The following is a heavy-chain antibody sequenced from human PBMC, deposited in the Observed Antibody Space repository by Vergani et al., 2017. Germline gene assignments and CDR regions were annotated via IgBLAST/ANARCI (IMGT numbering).Heavy chain of an antibody. J-gene: IGHJ4*02. CDR2: INPSGGHT. V-gene: IGHV1-46*03. D-gene: IGHD3-9*01. CDR3: ARGDYGILTGYRY. Sequence: QVQVVQSGAEVKRSGASVKFSCKTSGYTFSNYYMHWVRQAPGQGLEWMGIINPSGGHTTYAQKFQGRVTMTRDTSPSTVYMELSSLRSEDTAIYYCARGDYGILTGYRYWGQGTMVTVSA. CDR1: GYTFSNYY.